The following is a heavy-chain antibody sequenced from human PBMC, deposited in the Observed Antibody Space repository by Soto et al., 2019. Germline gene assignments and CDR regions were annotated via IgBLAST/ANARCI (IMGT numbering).Heavy chain of an antibody. Sequence: TSQTLSLTCTVSGGSISSISYCWSWIRQPPGQGLEWIGSIYYSGSTYYNPSLKSRVTISVDTSKNQFSLKLSSVTAADTAVYYCARQGSIAAERGSRNYYYYGMDVWGQGTTVTVS. CDR3: ARQGSIAAERGSRNYYYYGMDV. D-gene: IGHD6-25*01. CDR2: IYYSGST. CDR1: GGSISSISYC. J-gene: IGHJ6*02. V-gene: IGHV4-39*01.